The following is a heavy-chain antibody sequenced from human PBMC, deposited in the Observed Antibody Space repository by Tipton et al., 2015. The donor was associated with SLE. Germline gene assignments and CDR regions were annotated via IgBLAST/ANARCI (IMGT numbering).Heavy chain of an antibody. Sequence: TLSLTCAVYGGSVRGYSWSWIRQPPGKGLEWIGQTNPSGNTNYNPSLKSRVTISVVTSNNQLSLKLTSVTAADTAVYYCARGAKERITLVRVRPYYFDYWGQGSLVTVSS. CDR1: GGSVRGYS. CDR3: ARGAKERITLVRVRPYYFDY. D-gene: IGHD3-10*01. J-gene: IGHJ4*01. V-gene: IGHV4-34*01. CDR2: TNPSGNT.